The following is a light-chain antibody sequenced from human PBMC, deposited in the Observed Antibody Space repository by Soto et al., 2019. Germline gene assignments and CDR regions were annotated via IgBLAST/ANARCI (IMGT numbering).Light chain of an antibody. CDR3: QQYNNWWT. Sequence: EVVMTQSPATLSMSPGERATLSCRASQSVSSSLAWYQQKPGQAPRLLIYGASTRATGIPDRFSGSGSETAFTLTISSLQAEDVAIYYWQQYNNWWTFGQGTKVEIK. CDR1: QSVSSS. J-gene: IGKJ1*01. V-gene: IGKV3-15*01. CDR2: GAS.